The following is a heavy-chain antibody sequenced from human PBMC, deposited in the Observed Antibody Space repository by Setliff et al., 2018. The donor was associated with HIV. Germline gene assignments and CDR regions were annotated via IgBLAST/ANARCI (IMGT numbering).Heavy chain of an antibody. V-gene: IGHV4-4*09. D-gene: IGHD3-10*01. CDR2: IYTSGST. J-gene: IGHJ4*02. Sequence: TSETLSLTCTVSGGPISSYYWSWIRQPPGKGLEWIGYIYTSGSTNYNPSLKSRVTISVDTSKNQFSLKLYSVTAADTAVYYCARAYFGSGIYYWGQGTLVTVSS. CDR1: GGPISSYY. CDR3: ARAYFGSGIYY.